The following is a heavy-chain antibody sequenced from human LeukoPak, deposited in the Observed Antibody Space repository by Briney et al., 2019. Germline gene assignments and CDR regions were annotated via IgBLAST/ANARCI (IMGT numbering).Heavy chain of an antibody. CDR3: AKDPRIRDFWSGFFDY. Sequence: GGSLRLSCAATGFTFSTYAMTWVRQAPGTGLEWVSAIRPSGGATYYADSVKGRFTISRDNSKNTLFLQMNSLRAEDTAVYYCAKDPRIRDFWSGFFDYWGQGTLVTVSS. CDR2: IRPSGGAT. D-gene: IGHD3-3*01. CDR1: GFTFSTYA. V-gene: IGHV3-23*01. J-gene: IGHJ4*02.